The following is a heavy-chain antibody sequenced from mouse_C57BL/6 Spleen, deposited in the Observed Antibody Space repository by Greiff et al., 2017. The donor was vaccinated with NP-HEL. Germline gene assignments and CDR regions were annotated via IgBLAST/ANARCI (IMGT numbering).Heavy chain of an antibody. V-gene: IGHV1-76*01. CDR3: ARLDYYGSLDY. J-gene: IGHJ2*01. CDR2: IYPGSGNT. Sequence: QLQQSGAELVRPGASVKLSCKASGYTFTDYYINWVKQRPGQGLEWIARIYPGSGNTYYNEKFKGKATLTAEKSSSTAYMQLSSLTSEDSAVYFCARLDYYGSLDYWGQGTTLTVSS. CDR1: GYTFTDYY. D-gene: IGHD1-1*01.